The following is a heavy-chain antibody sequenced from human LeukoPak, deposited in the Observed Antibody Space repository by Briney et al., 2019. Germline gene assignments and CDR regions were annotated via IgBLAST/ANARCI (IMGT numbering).Heavy chain of an antibody. CDR3: ARLPAYCSSTSCYYDY. V-gene: IGHV3-48*04. CDR1: GFTFSSYS. D-gene: IGHD2-2*01. J-gene: IGHJ4*02. Sequence: GGSLRLSCAASGFTFSSYSMNWVRQAPGKGLEWVSYISSASGSIYYADSVKGRFTITRDNAKNSLFLQMNSLRAEDTAVYYCARLPAYCSSTSCYYDYWGQGTWSPSPQ. CDR2: ISSASGSI.